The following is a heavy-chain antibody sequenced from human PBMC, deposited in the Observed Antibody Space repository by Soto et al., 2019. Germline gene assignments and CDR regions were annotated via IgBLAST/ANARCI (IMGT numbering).Heavy chain of an antibody. CDR1: GFTFSSYS. V-gene: IGHV3-48*02. CDR2: ISSSSSTI. D-gene: IGHD3-10*01. Sequence: GGSLRLSCAASGFTFSSYSMNWVRQAPGKGLEWVSYISSSSSTIYYADSVKGRFTISRDNAKNSLYLQMNSLRDEDTAVYYCARDEYGSGSYYNAFDAFDIWGQGTMVTVSS. CDR3: ARDEYGSGSYYNAFDAFDI. J-gene: IGHJ3*02.